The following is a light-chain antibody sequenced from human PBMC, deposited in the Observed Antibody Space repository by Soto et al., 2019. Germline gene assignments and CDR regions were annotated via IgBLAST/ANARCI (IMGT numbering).Light chain of an antibody. J-gene: IGKJ1*01. Sequence: DIQMTQSPASLSASIGDRVIITCRASQSISNYLNWYQNKPGRAPKFLIYAASSLQSGVPSRFSGSGAGTDFTLTISSLQREDFGTYFCQQSFSSSWTFGQGTKVE. CDR3: QQSFSSSWT. CDR1: QSISNY. CDR2: AAS. V-gene: IGKV1-39*01.